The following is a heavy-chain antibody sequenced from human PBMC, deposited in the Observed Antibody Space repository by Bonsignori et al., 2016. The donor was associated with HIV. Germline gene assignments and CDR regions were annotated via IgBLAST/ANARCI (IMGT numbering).Heavy chain of an antibody. CDR3: ARRRGDYYDTSGWGKVAFDI. V-gene: IGHV1-18*01. CDR2: LSVYNGNI. J-gene: IGHJ3*02. CDR1: GYTFRSYG. D-gene: IGHD3-22*01. Sequence: ASVKVSCKASGYTFRSYGISWVRQAPGQGLEWMGWLSVYNGNINYAQKFQGRVTMTTDTSTNTAYMELRSLRSDDTAVYYCARRRGDYYDTSGWGKVAFDIWGQGTMVTVSS.